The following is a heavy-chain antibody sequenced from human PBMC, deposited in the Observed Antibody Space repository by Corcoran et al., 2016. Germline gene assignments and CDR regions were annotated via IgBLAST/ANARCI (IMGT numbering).Heavy chain of an antibody. CDR2: ISGSGGST. CDR1: GFTFSSYA. J-gene: IGHJ4*02. V-gene: IGHV3-23*01. D-gene: IGHD6-19*01. CDR3: AKDLRVAVAGDDY. Sequence: EVQLLESGGGLVQPGGSLRLSCAASGFTFSSYAMSWVRQAPGKGLEWVSAISGSGGSTYYADSVKGRFTISRDHSKNTLYLQMNSLRAEDTAVYYWAKDLRVAVAGDDYWGQGTLVTVSS.